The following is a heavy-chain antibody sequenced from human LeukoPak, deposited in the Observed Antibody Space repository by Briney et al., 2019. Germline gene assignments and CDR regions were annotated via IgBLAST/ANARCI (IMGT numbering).Heavy chain of an antibody. Sequence: GGSLRLSCAASGFTFSNAWMSWVRQAPGKGLEWVGRIKSKTDGGTTDYAAPVKGRFTISRDDSKNTLYLQMNSLKTEGTAVYYCTTTLPDYDFWSGYFMVIPEPIDYWAQEPLVTVSS. CDR3: TTTLPDYDFWSGYFMVIPEPIDY. J-gene: IGHJ4*02. D-gene: IGHD3-3*01. CDR2: IKSKTDGGTT. CDR1: GFTFSNAW. V-gene: IGHV3-15*01.